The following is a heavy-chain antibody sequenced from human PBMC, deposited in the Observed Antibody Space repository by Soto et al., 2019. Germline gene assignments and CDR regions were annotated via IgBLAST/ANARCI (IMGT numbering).Heavy chain of an antibody. D-gene: IGHD3-22*01. J-gene: IGHJ4*02. CDR1: GFTFSSYA. CDR3: AKVPLLKRITMIVASSESDY. CDR2: ISGSGGST. V-gene: IGHV3-23*01. Sequence: PGGSLRLSCAASGFTFSSYAMSWVRQAPGKGLEWVSAISGSGGSTYYADSVKGRFTISRDNSKNTLYLQMNSLRAEDTAVYYCAKVPLLKRITMIVASSESDYWGQGTLVTVS.